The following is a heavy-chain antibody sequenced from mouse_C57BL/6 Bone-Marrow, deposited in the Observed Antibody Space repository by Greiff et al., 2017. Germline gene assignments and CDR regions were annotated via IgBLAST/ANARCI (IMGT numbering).Heavy chain of an antibody. J-gene: IGHJ4*01. CDR2: IYPRDGST. V-gene: IGHV1-85*01. D-gene: IGHD3-3*01. CDR3: ARGAGPSYYYAMDY. CDR1: GYTFTSYD. Sequence: QVQLQQSGPELVKPGASVKLSCKASGYTFTSYDINWVKQRPGQGLEWIGWIYPRDGSTKYNEKFKGKATLTVDTSSSTAYMELHSLTSEDSAVYFCARGAGPSYYYAMDYWGQGTSVTVSS.